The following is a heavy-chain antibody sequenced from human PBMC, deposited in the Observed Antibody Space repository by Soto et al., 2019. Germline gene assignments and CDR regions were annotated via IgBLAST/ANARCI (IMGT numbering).Heavy chain of an antibody. J-gene: IGHJ6*02. CDR2: ISYDGSNK. Sequence: QVQLVESGGGVVQPGRSLRLSCAASGFTFSSYGMHWVRQAPGKGLEWVAVISYDGSNKYYADSVKGRFTISRDNSKNTLYLQMNSLRAEDTAVYYCAKDPGYCSSTSCYDPYYYYGMDVWGQGTTVTVS. CDR1: GFTFSSYG. D-gene: IGHD2-2*01. V-gene: IGHV3-30*18. CDR3: AKDPGYCSSTSCYDPYYYYGMDV.